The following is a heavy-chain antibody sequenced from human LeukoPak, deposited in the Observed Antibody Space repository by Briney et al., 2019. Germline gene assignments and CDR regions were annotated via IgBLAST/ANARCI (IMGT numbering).Heavy chain of an antibody. D-gene: IGHD5-18*01. J-gene: IGHJ4*02. CDR2: ISSLSSYI. CDR1: GFTFSNYS. V-gene: IGHV3-21*01. CDR3: ARGGPRDGYDY. Sequence: PGGSLRLSCAASGFTFSNYSMNWVRQAPGKGLEWVSSISSLSSYIYYADSLKGRFTISRDNAKNSLYLQMNSLRAEDTAVYYCARGGPRDGYDYWGQGALVTVSS.